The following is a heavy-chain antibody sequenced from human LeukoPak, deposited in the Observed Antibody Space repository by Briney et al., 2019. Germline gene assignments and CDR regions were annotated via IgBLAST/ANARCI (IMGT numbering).Heavy chain of an antibody. CDR2: ISGSGGGT. V-gene: IGHV3-23*01. Sequence: GGSLRLSCVASGFTFSSYFMSWVRQAPGKGLEWVSTISGSGGGTYYADSVKGRFTISRDNSKNTLYLQMNSLRAEDTAVYYCAKEGGPLLHFDYWGQGTLVTVSS. D-gene: IGHD2-21*02. J-gene: IGHJ4*02. CDR1: GFTFSSYF. CDR3: AKEGGPLLHFDY.